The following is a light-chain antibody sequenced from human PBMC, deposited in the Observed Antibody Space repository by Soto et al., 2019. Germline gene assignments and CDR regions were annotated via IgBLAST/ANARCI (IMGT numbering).Light chain of an antibody. J-gene: IGKJ2*01. Sequence: DIQMTQSPSSLSASVGDRVTITCRASQSISGYLNWYQQKPGKAPKLLIYAASSLQSGVPSSFSGSGSGTDFTLTISSLQPEDFATYFCQQSYSISYTFGQGTYLDIK. CDR3: QQSYSISYT. CDR1: QSISGY. CDR2: AAS. V-gene: IGKV1-39*01.